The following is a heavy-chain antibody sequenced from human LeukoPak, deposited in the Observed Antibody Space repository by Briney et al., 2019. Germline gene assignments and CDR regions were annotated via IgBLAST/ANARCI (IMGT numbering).Heavy chain of an antibody. V-gene: IGHV4-59*12. Sequence: PSETLSLTCTVSGGSISNYFWSWIRQPPGKGLECIGYIYYSDSTNYNPSLKSRVTISVDTSKNQFSLKLSSVTAADTAVYYCARDPGDYSAFDIWGQGTMVTVSS. J-gene: IGHJ3*02. CDR3: ARDPGDYSAFDI. CDR2: IYYSDST. D-gene: IGHD4-17*01. CDR1: GGSISNYF.